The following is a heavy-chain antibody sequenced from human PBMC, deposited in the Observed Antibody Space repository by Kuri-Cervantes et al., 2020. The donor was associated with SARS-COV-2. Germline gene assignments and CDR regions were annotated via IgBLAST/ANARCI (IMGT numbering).Heavy chain of an antibody. Sequence: SETLSLTCTVSGGSISSGGYYWSWIRQHPGKGLEWIGYIYYSGSTYYNPSLKSRVTISVDTSKNQFSLKLSSVTAADTAVYYCASLAGLEAEFQDYWGQGTLVTVSS. D-gene: IGHD2-15*01. J-gene: IGHJ4*02. CDR1: GGSISSGGYY. CDR2: IYYSGST. CDR3: ASLAGLEAEFQDY. V-gene: IGHV4-31*03.